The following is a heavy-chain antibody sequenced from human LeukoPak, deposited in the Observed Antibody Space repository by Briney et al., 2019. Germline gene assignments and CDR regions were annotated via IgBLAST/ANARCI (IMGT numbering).Heavy chain of an antibody. CDR1: GYTLTELS. CDR3: ARGYDSSGPIPSDY. Sequence: ASVRVSCKVSGYTLTELSMHWVRQAPGKGLEWMGGFDPEDGETIYAQKFQGRVTMTEDTSTDTAYMELSSLRSEDTAVYYCARGYDSSGPIPSDYWGQGTLVTVSS. J-gene: IGHJ4*02. CDR2: FDPEDGET. D-gene: IGHD3-22*01. V-gene: IGHV1-24*01.